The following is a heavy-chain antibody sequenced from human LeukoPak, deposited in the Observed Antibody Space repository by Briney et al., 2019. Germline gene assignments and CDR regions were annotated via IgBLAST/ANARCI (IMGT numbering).Heavy chain of an antibody. J-gene: IGHJ5*02. CDR3: ARRTRSAADITLYNWFDP. CDR1: GGSISSSSYY. D-gene: IGHD2-2*01. V-gene: IGHV4-39*01. CDR2: TYYSGST. Sequence: SETLSLTCTVSGGSISSSSYYWGWIRQPPGKGLEWIGSTYYSGSTYYNPSLKSRVTISVDTSKNQFSLKLSSVTAADTAVYYCARRTRSAADITLYNWFDPWGQGTLVTVSS.